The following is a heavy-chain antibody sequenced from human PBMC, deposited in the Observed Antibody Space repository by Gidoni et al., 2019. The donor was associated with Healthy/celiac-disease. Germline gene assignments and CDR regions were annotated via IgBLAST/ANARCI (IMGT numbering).Heavy chain of an antibody. Sequence: QVQLQESGPGLVKPSETLSLTCTVSGYSISSGYYWGWIRQPPGKGLEWIGSIYHSGSTYYNPSLKSRVTISVDTSKNQFSLKLSSVTAADTAVYYCASRLNIAAAGIDIWGQGTMVTVSS. CDR2: IYHSGST. J-gene: IGHJ3*02. CDR3: ASRLNIAAAGIDI. D-gene: IGHD6-13*01. CDR1: GYSISSGYY. V-gene: IGHV4-38-2*02.